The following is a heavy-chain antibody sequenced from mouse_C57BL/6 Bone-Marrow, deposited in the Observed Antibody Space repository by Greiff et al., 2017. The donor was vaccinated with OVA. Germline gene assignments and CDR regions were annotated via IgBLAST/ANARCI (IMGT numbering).Heavy chain of an antibody. D-gene: IGHD1-1*01. V-gene: IGHV1-55*01. CDR3: ARARYYGSSYRDYAMDY. CDR1: GYTFTSYW. J-gene: IGHJ4*01. Sequence: QVQLQQPGAELVKPGASVKMSCKASGYTFTSYWITWVKQRPGQGLEWIGDIYPGSGSTNYNEKFKSKATLTVDTSSSTAYMQLSSLTSEDSAVYYCARARYYGSSYRDYAMDYWGQGTSVTVSS. CDR2: IYPGSGST.